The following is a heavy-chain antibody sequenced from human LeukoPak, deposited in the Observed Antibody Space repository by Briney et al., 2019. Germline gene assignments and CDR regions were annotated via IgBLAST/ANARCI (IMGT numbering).Heavy chain of an antibody. D-gene: IGHD2-21*02. CDR2: INAYNGNT. CDR3: ASVLYCGADCYSGRYFFDY. V-gene: IGHV1-18*01. Sequence: ASVKVSCKASGYTFTSYGFSWVRQAPGQGLEWMGWINAYNGNTNYAQKLQGRVTMTRDTSTSTVYMELSSLRSEDTAVYYCASVLYCGADCYSGRYFFDYWGQGTLVTVSS. CDR1: GYTFTSYG. J-gene: IGHJ4*02.